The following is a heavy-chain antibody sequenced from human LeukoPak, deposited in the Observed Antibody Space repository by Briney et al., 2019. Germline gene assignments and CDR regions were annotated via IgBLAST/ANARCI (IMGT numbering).Heavy chain of an antibody. V-gene: IGHV1-69*13. CDR3: ASGTRSSRKGLFDY. CDR1: GYTFINYG. D-gene: IGHD6-6*01. CDR2: IIPIFGTA. J-gene: IGHJ4*02. Sequence: ASVTVSCKASGYTFINYGITWVRQAPGQGLEWMGGIIPIFGTANYAQKFQGRVTITADESTSTAYMELSSLRSEDTAVYYCASGTRSSRKGLFDYWGQGTLVTVSS.